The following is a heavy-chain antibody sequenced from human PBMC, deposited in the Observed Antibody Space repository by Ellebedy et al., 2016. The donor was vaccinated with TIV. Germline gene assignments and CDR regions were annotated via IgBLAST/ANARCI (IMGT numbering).Heavy chain of an antibody. J-gene: IGHJ4*02. CDR2: IGSEGDS. Sequence: GESLKISCAASGFTFSNYDIHWVRQRPGKGLEWVSGIGSEGDSYYTTSVKGRFTISRENAKSSLVLQMDSLTAGDSAVYYCARGFSYGEPYFDYWGQGILVTVSS. CDR1: GFTFSNYD. CDR3: ARGFSYGEPYFDY. V-gene: IGHV3-13*01. D-gene: IGHD5-18*01.